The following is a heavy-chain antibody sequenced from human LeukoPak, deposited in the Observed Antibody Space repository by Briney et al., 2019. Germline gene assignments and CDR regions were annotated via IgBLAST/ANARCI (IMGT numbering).Heavy chain of an antibody. J-gene: IGHJ6*03. Sequence: YPSETLSLTCAVYGGSFSGYYWSWIRQPPGKGLEWIGEINHSGSTNYNPSLKSRVTISVDTSKNQFSLKLSSVTAADTAVHYCARGVYCSSTSCSRNYYMDVWGKGTTVTVSS. CDR2: INHSGST. D-gene: IGHD2-2*01. CDR1: GGSFSGYY. V-gene: IGHV4-34*01. CDR3: ARGVYCSSTSCSRNYYMDV.